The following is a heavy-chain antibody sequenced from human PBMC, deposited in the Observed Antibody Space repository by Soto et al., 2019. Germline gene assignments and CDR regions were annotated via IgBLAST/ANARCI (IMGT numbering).Heavy chain of an antibody. CDR3: ERGGSGGYYAPSY. CDR2: INAGNGNT. Sequence: QVQLVQSGAEVKKPGASVKVSCKASGYTFTSYAMHWVRQAPGQRLEWMGWINAGNGNTKYSQKFQGRVTITRDTGARTAYMGPRSRRSEDTAVYCRERGGSGGYYAPSYWGQGTLVTVSS. CDR1: GYTFTSYA. J-gene: IGHJ4*02. V-gene: IGHV1-3*01. D-gene: IGHD6-25*01.